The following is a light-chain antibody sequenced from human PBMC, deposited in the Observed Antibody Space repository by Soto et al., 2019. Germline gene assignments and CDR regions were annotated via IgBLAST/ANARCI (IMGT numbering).Light chain of an antibody. CDR2: GAS. Sequence: EIVMTQSPAPLSVSPGERATVSCRDSHDIRRNLAWYQPRPGRAPRLLIYGASTRATGSPARFSGSGSGTEFTLTISSLQSEDFAVYHCQQYHNLPPWTFGQGTKVDIK. V-gene: IGKV3-15*01. CDR1: HDIRRN. J-gene: IGKJ1*01. CDR3: QQYHNLPPWT.